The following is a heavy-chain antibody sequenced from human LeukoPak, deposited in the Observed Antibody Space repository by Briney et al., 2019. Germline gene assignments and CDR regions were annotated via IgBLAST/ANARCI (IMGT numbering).Heavy chain of an antibody. CDR3: ARDDRPSVKHGDWADY. V-gene: IGHV1-18*04. Sequence: ASVKVSCKASGYTFTSYGISWVPQAPGQGLEWMGWISAYNGNTNYAQKLQGRVTMTTDTSTSTAYMELRSLRSDDTAVYYCARDDRPSVKHGDWADYWGQGTLVTVSS. CDR2: ISAYNGNT. J-gene: IGHJ4*02. CDR1: GYTFTSYG. D-gene: IGHD4-17*01.